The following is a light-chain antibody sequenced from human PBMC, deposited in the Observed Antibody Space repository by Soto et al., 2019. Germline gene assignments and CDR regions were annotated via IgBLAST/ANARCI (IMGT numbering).Light chain of an antibody. CDR1: QSVSSSY. J-gene: IGKJ1*01. CDR3: QHYGGTPQT. V-gene: IGKV3-20*01. Sequence: EIVLTQSPGTLSLSQGERGTLSCRAGQSVSSSYVAWYQQKPGQAPRLLVYGASRRATGIPDRFSGSGSGTDFTLTISRLEPEDFAVYYCQHYGGTPQTFGQGTKVDIK. CDR2: GAS.